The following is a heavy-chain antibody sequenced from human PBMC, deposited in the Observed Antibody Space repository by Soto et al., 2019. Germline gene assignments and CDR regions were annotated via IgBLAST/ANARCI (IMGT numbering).Heavy chain of an antibody. J-gene: IGHJ4*02. CDR2: IYYGGST. CDR1: GGSISSSNSY. V-gene: IGHV4-39*01. Sequence: SETLSLTCTVSGGSISSSNSYWSWIRQPPGKGLEWVGYIYYGGSTYYTPSLKSRVTISADTSNNQFSLRLNSVTAADTAVYYCARQHYYDSSGYYTWNWGQGTLVTV. D-gene: IGHD3-22*01. CDR3: ARQHYYDSSGYYTWN.